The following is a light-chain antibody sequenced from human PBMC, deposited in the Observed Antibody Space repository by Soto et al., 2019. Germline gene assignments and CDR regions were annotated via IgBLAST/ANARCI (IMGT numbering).Light chain of an antibody. CDR3: SSYAGSNNLV. J-gene: IGLJ2*01. CDR2: EVS. V-gene: IGLV2-8*01. CDR1: SSDVGGYNY. Sequence: QSALTPPPSASGSPGQSVTISCTGTSSDVGGYNYVSWYQQYPGKAPKLMISEVSKRPSGVPDRFSGSKSGNTASLTVSGLQAEDEADYYCSSYAGSNNLVFGGGTKLTVL.